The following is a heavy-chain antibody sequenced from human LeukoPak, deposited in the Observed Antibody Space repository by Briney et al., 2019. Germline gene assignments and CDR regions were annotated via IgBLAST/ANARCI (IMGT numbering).Heavy chain of an antibody. CDR3: ARMEGYCSSTSCYPLGPYYYYGMDV. CDR2: INHSGST. D-gene: IGHD2-2*01. Sequence: SETLSLTCAVYGGSFSGYYWSWIRQPPGKGLEWLGEINHSGSTNYNPSLKSRVTISVDTSKNQFSLKLSSVTAADTAVYYCARMEGYCSSTSCYPLGPYYYYGMDVWGQGTTVTVSS. V-gene: IGHV4-34*01. J-gene: IGHJ6*02. CDR1: GGSFSGYY.